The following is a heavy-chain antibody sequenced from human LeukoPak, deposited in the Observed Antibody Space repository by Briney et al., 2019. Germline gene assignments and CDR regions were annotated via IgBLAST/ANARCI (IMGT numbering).Heavy chain of an antibody. Sequence: GGSLRLSCAASGFTFSSYWLSWVRQAPGKGLEWVANIKQDGSDKYYVDSVKGRFTISRDNAKNSLYLQMNSLRVEDTAAYYCARDSSSSGGHDFWGQGTLVTVSS. CDR1: GFTFSSYW. V-gene: IGHV3-7*04. CDR2: IKQDGSDK. CDR3: ARDSSSSGGHDF. D-gene: IGHD5-12*01. J-gene: IGHJ4*02.